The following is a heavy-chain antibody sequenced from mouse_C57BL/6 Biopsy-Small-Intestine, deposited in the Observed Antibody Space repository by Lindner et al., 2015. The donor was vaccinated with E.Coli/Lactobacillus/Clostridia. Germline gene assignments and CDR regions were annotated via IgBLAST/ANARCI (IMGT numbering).Heavy chain of an antibody. CDR2: INPSSGYT. CDR1: GYTFTSYT. V-gene: IGHV1-4*01. J-gene: IGHJ2*01. D-gene: IGHD1-1*01. Sequence: VQLQESGAELARPGASVKMSCKASGYTFTSYTMHWVKQRPGQGLEWIGYINPSSGYTKYNQKFKDKAPLTADKSPSTAYMQLSSLTSEDSAVYFCARGNYGSSWGYFDYWGQGTTLTVSS. CDR3: ARGNYGSSWGYFDY.